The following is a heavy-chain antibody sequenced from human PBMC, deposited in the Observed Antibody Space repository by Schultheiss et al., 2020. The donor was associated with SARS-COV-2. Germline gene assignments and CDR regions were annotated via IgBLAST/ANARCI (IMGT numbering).Heavy chain of an antibody. CDR2: ISYDGNSK. J-gene: IGHJ4*02. CDR3: ARDGGSSWYRGFDY. Sequence: GESLKISCAASGFTFSSYATHWVRQAPGKGLEWVAVISYDGNSKYHADSVKGRFTISRDNSKNTMYLQMNSLRAEDTAVYYCARDGGSSWYRGFDYWGQGTLVTVS. D-gene: IGHD6-13*01. V-gene: IGHV3-30*01. CDR1: GFTFSSYA.